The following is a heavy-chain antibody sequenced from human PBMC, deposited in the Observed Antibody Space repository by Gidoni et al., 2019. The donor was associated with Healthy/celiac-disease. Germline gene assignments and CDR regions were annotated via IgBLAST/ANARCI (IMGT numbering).Heavy chain of an antibody. Sequence: QVQLVQSGAEVKKPGSSVKVSCKASGGTFSSYAISWVRQAPGQGLGWMGRIIPILGIANYAQKFQGRVTITADKSTSTAYMDLSSLRSEDTAVYYCARAGYGSGTKNDAFDIWGQGTMVTVSS. CDR1: GGTFSSYA. D-gene: IGHD3-10*01. V-gene: IGHV1-69*04. J-gene: IGHJ3*02. CDR2: IIPILGIA. CDR3: ARAGYGSGTKNDAFDI.